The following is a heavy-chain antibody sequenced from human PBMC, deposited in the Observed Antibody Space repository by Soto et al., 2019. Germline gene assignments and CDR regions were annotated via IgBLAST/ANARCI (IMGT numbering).Heavy chain of an antibody. CDR3: ARAPTSRFDY. CDR2: IGDDGYDK. Sequence: GGSLRRSCAASVFTFKTFAIHWVRQAPGKGLEWVAAIGDDGYDKFYAASVKGRFTISRDNSKSVLYLQMNSLRGEDTAVYYCARAPTSRFDYWGQGTLVTVYS. CDR1: VFTFKTFA. J-gene: IGHJ4*02. V-gene: IGHV3-30-3*01.